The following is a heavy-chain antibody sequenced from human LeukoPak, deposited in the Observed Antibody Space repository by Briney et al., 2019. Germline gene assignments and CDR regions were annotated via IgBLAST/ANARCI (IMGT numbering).Heavy chain of an antibody. Sequence: SQTLSLTCTVSGVSVTSDHYYWVWVRQHPGQGLEWIGYIYYTGSTYYNPSLKSRVTISVDTSKNQFSLKLSSVTAADTAVYYCARTPGVFDYWGQGTLVTVSS. V-gene: IGHV4-31*03. CDR3: ARTPGVFDY. CDR1: GVSVTSDHYY. J-gene: IGHJ4*02. CDR2: IYYTGST. D-gene: IGHD3-10*01.